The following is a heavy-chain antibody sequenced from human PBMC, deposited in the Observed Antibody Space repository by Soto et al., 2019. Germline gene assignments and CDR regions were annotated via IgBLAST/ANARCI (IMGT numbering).Heavy chain of an antibody. CDR1: GGTFSSYA. J-gene: IGHJ4*02. D-gene: IGHD3-22*01. CDR3: ASSGYYDSSGYPGAYLFDY. CDR2: IIPIFGTA. Sequence: SVKVSCKASGGTFSSYAISWVRQAPGQGLEWMGGIIPIFGTANYAQKFQGRVTITADESTSTAYMELSSLRSEDTAVYYCASSGYYDSSGYPGAYLFDYWGQGTLVTVS. V-gene: IGHV1-69*13.